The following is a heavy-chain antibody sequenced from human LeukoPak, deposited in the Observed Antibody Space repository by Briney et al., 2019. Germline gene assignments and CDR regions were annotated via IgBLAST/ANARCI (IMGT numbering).Heavy chain of an antibody. CDR1: GGSISSYY. D-gene: IGHD3-10*01. V-gene: IGHV4-59*01. J-gene: IGHJ6*03. Sequence: PSEALSLTCTVSGGSISSYYWSWIRQPPGKGLEWIGYIYYSGSTNYNPSLKSRVTISVDTSKNQFSLKLSSVTAADTAVYYRARTTMVRGTYYMDVWGKGTTVTISS. CDR3: ARTTMVRGTYYMDV. CDR2: IYYSGST.